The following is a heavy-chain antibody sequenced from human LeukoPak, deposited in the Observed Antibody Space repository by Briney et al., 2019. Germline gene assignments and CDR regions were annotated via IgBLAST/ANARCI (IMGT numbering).Heavy chain of an antibody. V-gene: IGHV3-15*01. CDR2: IKRITHGGTT. J-gene: IGHJ4*02. CDR3: STDAGLRAL. D-gene: IGHD1-14*01. Sequence: GGSLRHSCAASWFTLCNAWKLWVRQAPGKGVEWVGSIKRITHGGTTDYAAPVKGRFTLTRDDSKTTLYLQNDSLKTEDTAVYYCSTDAGLRALGGQGTLVTVSS. CDR1: WFTLCNAW.